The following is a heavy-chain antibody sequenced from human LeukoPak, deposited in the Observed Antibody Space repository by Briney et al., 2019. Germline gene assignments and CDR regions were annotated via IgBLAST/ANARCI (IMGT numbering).Heavy chain of an antibody. Sequence: SETLSLTCAVHGWSFSGYYWSWIRQPPGTRLEWVGEINHSGSTNYNPPLKSRVTISVDTSKNQFSLKLSSVAAADTAVYYCARASVQQRWLQPFDYWGQGTLVTVSS. J-gene: IGHJ4*02. CDR2: INHSGST. V-gene: IGHV4-34*01. D-gene: IGHD5-24*01. CDR1: GWSFSGYY. CDR3: ARASVQQRWLQPFDY.